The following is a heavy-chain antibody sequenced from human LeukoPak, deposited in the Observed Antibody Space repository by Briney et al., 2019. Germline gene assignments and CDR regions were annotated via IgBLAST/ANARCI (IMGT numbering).Heavy chain of an antibody. D-gene: IGHD2-8*02. CDR3: TRVNTGLDY. V-gene: IGHV3-49*04. CDR1: GFTFSSYA. CDR2: IRNKAYGGTP. J-gene: IGHJ4*02. Sequence: PGGSLRLSCAASGFTFSSYAMSWVRQAPGKGLEWVGFIRNKAYGGTPEYAASVKGRFTISRDDSKSIAYLQMNSLKTEDTAVYYCTRVNTGLDYWGQGTLVTVSS.